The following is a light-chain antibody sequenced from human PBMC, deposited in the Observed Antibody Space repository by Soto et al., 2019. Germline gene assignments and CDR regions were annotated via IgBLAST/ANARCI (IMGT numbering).Light chain of an antibody. CDR2: EDN. V-gene: IGLV6-57*04. J-gene: IGLJ2*01. CDR3: QSYDSSNHAVV. Sequence: NFMLTQPHSVSESPGKTVTISCTRSSGSIARNYVQWYQQRPGSAPTTVIYEDNQRPSGVPDRFSGSIDSSSNSASLTISGLKTEDEADYYCQSYDSSNHAVVFGGGTQLTVL. CDR1: SGSIARNY.